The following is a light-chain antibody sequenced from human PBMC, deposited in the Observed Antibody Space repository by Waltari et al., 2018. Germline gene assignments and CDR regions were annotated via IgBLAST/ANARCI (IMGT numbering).Light chain of an antibody. CDR3: QQYYITPLS. CDR2: WAS. V-gene: IGKV4-1*01. J-gene: IGKJ4*01. Sequence: IQLTQSPDSLAVSLGERATINCKSSQSVLYSSDNRNYLAWYQQKPGQPPNLLIYWASPRESGVPDRFSGSGSGTDFTLTISSLQAEDVAVYYCQQYYITPLSFGGGTKVEIK. CDR1: QSVLYSSDNRNY.